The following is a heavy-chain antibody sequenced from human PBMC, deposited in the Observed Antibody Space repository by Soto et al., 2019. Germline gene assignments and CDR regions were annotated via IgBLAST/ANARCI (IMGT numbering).Heavy chain of an antibody. CDR1: GFSLSTGGVG. Sequence: SAPTLVNATQPLRLACTFAGFSLSTGGVGVGWIRQPPGKALEWLALIYWDDDKSYSPSPKSRLTVTKDTSKNQVVLTMTNMDPVDTATYYCVHSRCGGDCLRSYSSHYYYGMDVWGQGTTVTVSS. V-gene: IGHV2-5*02. CDR2: IYWDDDK. J-gene: IGHJ6*02. CDR3: VHSRCGGDCLRSYSSHYYYGMDV. D-gene: IGHD2-21*02.